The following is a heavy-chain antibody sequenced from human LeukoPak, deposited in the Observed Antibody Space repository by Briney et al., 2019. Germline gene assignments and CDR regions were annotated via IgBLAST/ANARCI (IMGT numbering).Heavy chain of an antibody. V-gene: IGHV3-30*03. Sequence: GGSLRLSCAASGFTFSHYGMHWVRQAPGKGLEWVAVMSYDGRNKYYADSVKGRFTISRDNSKNTLYLQMNSLRVEDTAVYYCARRGTGHGMDVWGQGTTVIVSS. CDR1: GFTFSHYG. CDR2: MSYDGRNK. D-gene: IGHD1-1*01. J-gene: IGHJ6*02. CDR3: ARRGTGHGMDV.